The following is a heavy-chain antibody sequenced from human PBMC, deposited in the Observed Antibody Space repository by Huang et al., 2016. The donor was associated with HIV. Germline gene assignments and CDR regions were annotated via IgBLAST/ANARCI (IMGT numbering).Heavy chain of an antibody. D-gene: IGHD2-21*02. Sequence: QVQLQQWGAGLLKPSGALSLKCAVYGGSLSDHYWTWLRLSPGKRLEWIGELNHCGLSTYNPSLRSRVTMSVDMSKNQFSLNLTSLTAADTAVYYCARPRMTATSSDSTWSFFDSWGQGTLVIVSS. V-gene: IGHV4-34*02. J-gene: IGHJ4*02. CDR3: ARPRMTATSSDSTWSFFDS. CDR1: GGSLSDHY. CDR2: LNHCGLS.